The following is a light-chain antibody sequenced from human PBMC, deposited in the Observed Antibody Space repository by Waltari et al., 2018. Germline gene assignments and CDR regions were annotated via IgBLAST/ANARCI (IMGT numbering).Light chain of an antibody. CDR2: GTS. Sequence: AIQMTQSPPSLSESVVDTVTITCRATQDLDNHLAWYQQKPGKAPKLLVYGTSILHTMVPSRFSGSGSGTTFALTISSLQPADSATYYCLQDRTGLTFGGGTKVEI. CDR3: LQDRTGLT. J-gene: IGKJ4*01. CDR1: QDLDNH. V-gene: IGKV1-6*02.